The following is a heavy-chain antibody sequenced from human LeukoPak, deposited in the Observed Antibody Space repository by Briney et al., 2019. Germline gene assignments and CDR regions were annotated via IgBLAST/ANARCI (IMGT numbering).Heavy chain of an antibody. CDR1: GYTFTSYD. D-gene: IGHD3-22*01. V-gene: IGHV1-8*01. CDR2: MNPHSGNT. Sequence: ASVKVSCKASGYTFTSYDINWVRQATGQGLEWMGWMNPHSGNTGYAQKFQGRVTMTRDTSISTAYMELSSLTSEDTAVYYCASPRNYYDHNGYYPFEDWGQGTLVTVSS. CDR3: ASPRNYYDHNGYYPFED. J-gene: IGHJ4*02.